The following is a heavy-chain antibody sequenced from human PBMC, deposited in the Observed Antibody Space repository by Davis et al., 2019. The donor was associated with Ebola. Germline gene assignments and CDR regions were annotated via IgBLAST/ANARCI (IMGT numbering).Heavy chain of an antibody. CDR1: GFSISSYS. CDR3: AKLGARDY. CDR2: MYSGGST. D-gene: IGHD1-26*01. Sequence: LSLTCAASGFSISSYSMDWVRQAPGKGLEWVSVMYSGGSTYYADSVKGRFTIYRDNSKNTLDLQMSSLRAEDTAIYYCAKLGARDYWGQGTLVSVSS. V-gene: IGHV3-53*01. J-gene: IGHJ4*02.